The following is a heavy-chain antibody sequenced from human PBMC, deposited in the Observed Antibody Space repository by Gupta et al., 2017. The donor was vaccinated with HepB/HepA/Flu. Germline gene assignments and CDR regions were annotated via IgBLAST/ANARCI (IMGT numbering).Heavy chain of an antibody. D-gene: IGHD5-24*01. Sequence: QVQLQQWGAGLLKPSETLSLTCAVYGGSFSGYYWSWIRQPPGKGLEWIGEINHSGSTNYNPALKSRVTISVDTSKNQFSLKLSSVTAADTAVYYCARVRWLRENGGLDYGGQGTLVTVSS. CDR2: INHSGST. CDR1: GGSFSGYY. J-gene: IGHJ4*02. V-gene: IGHV4-34*01. CDR3: ARVRWLRENGGLDY.